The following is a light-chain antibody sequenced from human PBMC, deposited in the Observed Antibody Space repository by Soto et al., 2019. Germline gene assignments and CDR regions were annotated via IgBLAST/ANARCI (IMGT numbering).Light chain of an antibody. CDR3: QQYGSTPPT. J-gene: IGKJ2*01. CDR2: GVS. CDR1: QSVSSSY. V-gene: IGKV3-20*01. Sequence: EIVLTQSPGTLSLSPGERATLSCRASQSVSSSYLAWYQQKPGQAPRLLIYGVSNRATGIPDRFSGSGSGTDFSLTISRLQPDDLAVDICQQYGSTPPTFGQGTKLEIK.